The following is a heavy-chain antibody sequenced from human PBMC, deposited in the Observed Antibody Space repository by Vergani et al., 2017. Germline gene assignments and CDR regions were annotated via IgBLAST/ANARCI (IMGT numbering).Heavy chain of an antibody. CDR2: IYYSGST. CDR3: ARRSGIVYDIFSGTQYFFDV. Sequence: QVQLPESGPGLVKPSQTLSLTCTVSGGSISSGDYYWSWIRQPPGKGLEWIGYIYYSGSTYYNPSLKSRVTISLDTSKNQISLKLSSVTAADTAVYYCARRSGIVYDIFSGTQYFFDVWGQGTLVTVSS. V-gene: IGHV4-31*03. J-gene: IGHJ4*02. D-gene: IGHD3-9*01. CDR1: GGSISSGDYY.